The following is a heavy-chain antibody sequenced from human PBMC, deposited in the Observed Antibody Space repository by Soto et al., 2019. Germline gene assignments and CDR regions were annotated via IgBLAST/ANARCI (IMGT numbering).Heavy chain of an antibody. Sequence: QVQLEQSGPGLVKPSQTLSLTCNISGGSITSTNHYWSWIRQSPREGLEWIGYIFDSGTTHYNPSCKGRVTILGDTSQSQFSLTMHSVTVADSAVYYCAREVSGTGAFDYWGRGTLVTVSS. CDR3: AREVSGTGAFDY. D-gene: IGHD2-8*02. CDR1: GGSITSTNHY. J-gene: IGHJ4*02. CDR2: IFDSGTT. V-gene: IGHV4-31*02.